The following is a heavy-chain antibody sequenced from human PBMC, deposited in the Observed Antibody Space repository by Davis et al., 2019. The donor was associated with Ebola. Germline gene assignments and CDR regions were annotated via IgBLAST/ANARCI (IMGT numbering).Heavy chain of an antibody. J-gene: IGHJ6*02. CDR1: GGSIISSSSY. CDR3: ARDQILWFGELLYGFYGMDV. V-gene: IGHV4-39*02. D-gene: IGHD3-10*01. CDR2: IYYSGST. Sequence: SETLSLTCTVSGGSIISSSSYWGWIRQPPGKGLEWIGSIYYSGSTYYNPSLKSRVTISVDTSKNQFSLQLNSVTPEDTAVYYCARDQILWFGELLYGFYGMDVWGQGTTVTVSS.